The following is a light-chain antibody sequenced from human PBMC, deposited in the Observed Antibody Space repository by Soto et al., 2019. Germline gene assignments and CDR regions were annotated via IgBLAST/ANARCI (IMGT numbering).Light chain of an antibody. Sequence: QSALTQPASVSGSPGQSITISCTGTSSDVGGYNYVSWYQQHPGKAPKLMIYDVSNRPSGVSNRFSGSKSGNTASLTISGLQAEDEADYDCSSYTSSSISYVFGTGTKLTVL. CDR3: SSYTSSSISYV. J-gene: IGLJ1*01. CDR2: DVS. CDR1: SSDVGGYNY. V-gene: IGLV2-14*01.